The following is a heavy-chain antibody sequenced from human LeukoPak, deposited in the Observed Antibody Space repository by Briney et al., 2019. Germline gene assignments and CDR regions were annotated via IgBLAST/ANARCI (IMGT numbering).Heavy chain of an antibody. CDR2: INPNSGGT. CDR1: GYTFTNYA. Sequence: ASVKVSCKASGYTFTNYAVNWVRQAPGQGLEWMGWINPNSGGTNYAQKFQGRVTMTRDTSISTAYMELSRLRSDDTAVYYCARVRAVVPAARFDYWGQGTLVTVSS. CDR3: ARVRAVVPAARFDY. J-gene: IGHJ4*02. D-gene: IGHD2-2*01. V-gene: IGHV1-2*02.